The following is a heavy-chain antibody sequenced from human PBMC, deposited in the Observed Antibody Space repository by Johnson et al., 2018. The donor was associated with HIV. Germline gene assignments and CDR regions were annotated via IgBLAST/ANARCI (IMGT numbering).Heavy chain of an antibody. V-gene: IGHV3-23*04. CDR2: ISGSGGST. D-gene: IGHD6-13*01. CDR3: AREQELIGERAFDI. Sequence: EVQLVESGGGVVQPGRSLRLSCAASGFTFSSYAMSWVRQAPGKGLEWVSAISGSGGSTYYADAVKGRFTISRDNAKNTLYLQMNSLRAEDTAVYYCAREQELIGERAFDIWGQGTMVTVSS. J-gene: IGHJ3*02. CDR1: GFTFSSYA.